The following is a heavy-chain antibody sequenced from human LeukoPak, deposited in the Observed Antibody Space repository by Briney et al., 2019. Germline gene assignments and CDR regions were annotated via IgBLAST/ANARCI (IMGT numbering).Heavy chain of an antibody. CDR3: ARGFGYYFDY. CDR2: ISGSGGST. J-gene: IGHJ4*02. V-gene: IGHV3-23*01. CDR1: GFTFSSYA. D-gene: IGHD3-16*01. Sequence: QPGGSLRLSCAASGFTFSSYAMSWVRQAPGKGLEWVSAISGSGGSTYYADSVKGRFTISRDNAKNSLYLQMNSLRAEDTAVYYCARGFGYYFDYWGQGTLVTVSS.